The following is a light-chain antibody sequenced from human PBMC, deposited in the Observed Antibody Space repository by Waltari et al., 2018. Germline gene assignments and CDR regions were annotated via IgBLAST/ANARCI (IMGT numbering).Light chain of an antibody. CDR3: ATWDDDLRTYV. J-gene: IGLJ1*01. CDR1: SSNIGDNI. V-gene: IGLV1-44*01. Sequence: TQPPSASGTPGQRVTISCSGSSSNIGDNIVTWYQQFPGMAPKLLIYRNNQRPSGVPDRFSGSKSGTSASLAISGLQSEDEADYYCATWDDDLRTYVFGTATKVTVL. CDR2: RNN.